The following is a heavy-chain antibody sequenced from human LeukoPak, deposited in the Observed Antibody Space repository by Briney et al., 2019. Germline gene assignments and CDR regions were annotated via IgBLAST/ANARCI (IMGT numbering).Heavy chain of an antibody. D-gene: IGHD3-10*01. V-gene: IGHV3-7*01. J-gene: IGHJ6*02. CDR3: ARLRGYYYGMDV. CDR2: IKHDGSEK. Sequence: GGSLRLSCAASGFTFSSDWMSWVRQAPGKGREWVANIKHDGSEKYYVDSVKGRFTISRDNAKDSLYLQMNSLRAEDTAVYYCARLRGYYYGMDVWGQGTTVTVSS. CDR1: GFTFSSDW.